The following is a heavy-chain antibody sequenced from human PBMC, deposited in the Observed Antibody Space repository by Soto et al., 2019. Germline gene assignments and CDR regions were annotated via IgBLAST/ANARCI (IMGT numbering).Heavy chain of an antibody. CDR2: INPNSGGI. Sequence: ASVKVSCKASGYTFTDYYIHWVRQAPGQGLEWMGWINPNSGGINYAQKFQGRVTMTRDTSISTAYMELSRLISDDTAVYYCARGDVRVVASFDPWGQGALVTVSS. D-gene: IGHD2-15*01. V-gene: IGHV1-2*02. CDR3: ARGDVRVVASFDP. CDR1: GYTFTDYY. J-gene: IGHJ5*02.